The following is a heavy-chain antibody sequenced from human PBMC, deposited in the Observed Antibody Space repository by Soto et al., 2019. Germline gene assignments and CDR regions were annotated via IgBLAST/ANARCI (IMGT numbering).Heavy chain of an antibody. D-gene: IGHD3-3*01. Sequence: SETLSLTCAVYGGSFSGYYWSWIRQPPGKGLEWIGEINHSGSTNYNPSLKSRVTISVDTSKNQFSLKLSSVTAADTAVYYCARGGLLGWFPTPYYFDHWGQGTLVTVSS. CDR3: ARGGLLGWFPTPYYFDH. V-gene: IGHV4-34*01. CDR2: INHSGST. CDR1: GGSFSGYY. J-gene: IGHJ4*02.